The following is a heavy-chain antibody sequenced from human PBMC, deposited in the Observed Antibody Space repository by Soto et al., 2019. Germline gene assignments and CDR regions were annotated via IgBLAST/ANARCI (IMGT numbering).Heavy chain of an antibody. V-gene: IGHV4-34*02. CDR1: AGSFSGFD. J-gene: IGHJ3*02. CDR2: VNHRGGT. Sequence: QVQLQQWGAGHLKPSETLSLTCAVSAGSFSGFDWTWIRQSPGRGLEWVGDVNHRGGTRYTSSLQGRLTLSVDTSTNQFSLKLRSFVAADMAVYYCARGLRSGYDYAAFDIWSQGTQVTVSS. D-gene: IGHD3-22*01. CDR3: ARGLRSGYDYAAFDI.